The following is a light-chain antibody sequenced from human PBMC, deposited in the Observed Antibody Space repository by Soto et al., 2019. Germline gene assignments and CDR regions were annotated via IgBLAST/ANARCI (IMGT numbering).Light chain of an antibody. J-gene: IGKJ2*01. CDR2: DAS. V-gene: IGKV1-33*01. Sequence: DIQMTQSPSSLSASVGDRVTITCQASQDISNYLNWYQQKPGKAPKLLIYDASNLETGVPSRFSGSGSRTDFTFTISSLQPEDIATYYCQQYDNLPPKTFGQGTKLEIK. CDR3: QQYDNLPPKT. CDR1: QDISNY.